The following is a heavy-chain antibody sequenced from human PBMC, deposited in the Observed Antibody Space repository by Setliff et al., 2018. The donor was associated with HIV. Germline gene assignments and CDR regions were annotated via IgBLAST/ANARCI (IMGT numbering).Heavy chain of an antibody. J-gene: IGHJ6*03. CDR1: GGSMKSDGHH. CDR3: ARGVRGSGTNMVRGLLYDYSFHYMDV. CDR2: YTSGST. Sequence: SETLSLTCIVSGGSMKSDGHHWIWIRQPAGKALEWIGRYTSGSTFYNPSLKSRVDMSVDTSKNQFSLRLRSVTAADSAVYFCARGVRGSGTNMVRGLLYDYSFHYMDVWGIGTTVTV. V-gene: IGHV4-61*02. D-gene: IGHD3-10*01.